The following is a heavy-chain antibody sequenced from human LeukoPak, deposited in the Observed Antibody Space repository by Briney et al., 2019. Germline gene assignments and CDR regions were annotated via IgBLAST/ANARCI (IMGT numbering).Heavy chain of an antibody. CDR2: ISGSGGST. Sequence: PGRSLRLSCAASGFTFSSYAMSWVRQAPGKGLEWVSAISGSGGSTYYADSVKGRFTISRDNSKNTLYLQMNSLRAEDTAVYYCAKAVYGDLYYFDYWGQGTLVTVSS. D-gene: IGHD4-17*01. CDR3: AKAVYGDLYYFDY. V-gene: IGHV3-23*01. J-gene: IGHJ4*02. CDR1: GFTFSSYA.